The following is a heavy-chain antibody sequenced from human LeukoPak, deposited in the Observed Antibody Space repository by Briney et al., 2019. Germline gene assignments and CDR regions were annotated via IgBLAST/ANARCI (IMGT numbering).Heavy chain of an antibody. J-gene: IGHJ4*02. Sequence: GGSLRLSCAASGFTFSTFAMSWVRQAPEKGLEWVSAISGSGGSTYYADSVKGRFTISRDSSKNTLYLQINNLRAYDTAVYYCAKGGAAVAKGKYYFDYWGPGTLVTVSS. CDR2: ISGSGGST. CDR1: GFTFSTFA. D-gene: IGHD6-13*01. CDR3: AKGGAAVAKGKYYFDY. V-gene: IGHV3-23*01.